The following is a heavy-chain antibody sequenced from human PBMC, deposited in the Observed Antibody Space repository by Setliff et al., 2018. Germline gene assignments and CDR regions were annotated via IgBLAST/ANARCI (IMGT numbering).Heavy chain of an antibody. Sequence: GGSLRLFCAASGFTFSIYAMGWVRQAPGKGLEWVAVIYNIGETRYADSVKGRFTISRDKSKNTLYLHLSSLRVEDTATYYCARDRGGTNPWFDFWGQGTQVTVSS. CDR1: GFTFSIYA. J-gene: IGHJ5*01. CDR2: IYNIGET. D-gene: IGHD3-10*01. V-gene: IGHV3-23*03. CDR3: ARDRGGTNPWFDF.